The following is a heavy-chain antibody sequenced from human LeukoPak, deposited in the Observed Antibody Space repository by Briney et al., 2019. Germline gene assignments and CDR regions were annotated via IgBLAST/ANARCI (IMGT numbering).Heavy chain of an antibody. Sequence: PSQTLSLTCTVSGGSISSGSYYWSWIRQPAGKGLEWIGRIYTSGSTNYNPSLKSRVTISVDTSKNQFSLKLSSVTAADTAVYYCAREYDFWSGYPADYYYYMDVWGKGTTVTVSS. J-gene: IGHJ6*03. CDR2: IYTSGST. D-gene: IGHD3-3*01. CDR1: GGSISSGSYY. CDR3: AREYDFWSGYPADYYYYMDV. V-gene: IGHV4-61*02.